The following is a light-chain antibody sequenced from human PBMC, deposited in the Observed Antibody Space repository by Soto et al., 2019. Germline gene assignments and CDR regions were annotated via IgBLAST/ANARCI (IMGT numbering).Light chain of an antibody. CDR3: SAYTRSSTLV. J-gene: IGLJ3*02. Sequence: QSALTQPASVSGSPGQSITISCTGTSSDIGFYDYVSWYQQHPGKAPKLIIYEVINRPSGVSNRFSGSKSGNTASLTISGLQAEDEADYSCSAYTRSSTLVFGGGTKVTVL. V-gene: IGLV2-14*01. CDR1: SSDIGFYDY. CDR2: EVI.